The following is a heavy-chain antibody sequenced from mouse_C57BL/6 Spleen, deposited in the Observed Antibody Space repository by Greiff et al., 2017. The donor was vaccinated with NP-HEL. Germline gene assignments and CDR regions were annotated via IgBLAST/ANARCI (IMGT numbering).Heavy chain of an antibody. CDR2: IHPNSGST. CDR3: ARSDDYDAWFAY. Sequence: QVQLQQPGAELVKPGASVKLSCKASGYTFTSYWMHWVKQRPGQGLEWIGMIHPNSGSTNYNEKLKSKATLTVDKSSSTSYMQLSSLTSEDSAVYYCARSDDYDAWFAYWGQGALVTVSA. D-gene: IGHD2-4*01. J-gene: IGHJ3*01. CDR1: GYTFTSYW. V-gene: IGHV1-64*01.